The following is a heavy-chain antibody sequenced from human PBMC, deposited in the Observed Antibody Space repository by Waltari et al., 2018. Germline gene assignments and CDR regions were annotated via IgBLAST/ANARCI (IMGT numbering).Heavy chain of an antibody. J-gene: IGHJ6*02. CDR3: VRDGLGSGWTRVDV. V-gene: IGHV3-48*03. Sequence: ELQLVESGGGLVQPGGSLRLSCVASELRFRSYEMNWVRQAPGKGLEWISYISDGDKSISYAESVKGRFTVSRDNAKNSLHLQMNNLRAEDTATYYCVRDGLGSGWTRVDVWGQGTTVTVSS. CDR2: ISDGDKSI. D-gene: IGHD2-15*01. CDR1: ELRFRSYE.